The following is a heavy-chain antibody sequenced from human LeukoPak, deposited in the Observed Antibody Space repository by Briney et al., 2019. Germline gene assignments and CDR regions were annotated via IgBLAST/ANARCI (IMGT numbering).Heavy chain of an antibody. J-gene: IGHJ3*02. D-gene: IGHD3-10*01. CDR1: GYTFSGYY. CDR3: ARDPPIGGADVFDI. Sequence: GASLKVSCNAAGYTFSGYYMHWGRQAPGQGLEWMGWINPNSGGTNYAQKFQGRVTMTRDTSISTAYMELSRLTSDDTAVYYCARDPPIGGADVFDIWGQGTMVTVSS. V-gene: IGHV1-2*02. CDR2: INPNSGGT.